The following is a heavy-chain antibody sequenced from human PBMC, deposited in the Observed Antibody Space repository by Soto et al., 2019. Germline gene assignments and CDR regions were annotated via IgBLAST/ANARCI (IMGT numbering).Heavy chain of an antibody. J-gene: IGHJ5*02. D-gene: IGHD2-2*01. CDR2: INAGNGNT. V-gene: IGHV1-3*01. CDR1: GYTFTSYA. CDR3: ARFIVVVPAAPYTWSAP. Sequence: GASVKVSCKASGYTFTSYAMHWVRQAPGQRLEWMGWINAGNGNTKYSQKFQGRVTITRDTSASTAYMELSSLRSEDTAVYYFARFIVVVPAAPYTWSAPWGQGTLVTVSS.